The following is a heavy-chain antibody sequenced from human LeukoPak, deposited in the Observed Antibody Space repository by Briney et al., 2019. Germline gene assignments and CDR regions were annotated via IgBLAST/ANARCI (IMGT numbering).Heavy chain of an antibody. CDR2: ISYDGSNK. V-gene: IGHV3-30*18. CDR3: AKPLSIAAAGVGY. CDR1: GFTFSSYG. J-gene: IGHJ4*02. D-gene: IGHD6-13*01. Sequence: QSGGSLRLSCAASGFTFSSYGMHWVRQAPGEGLEWVAVISYDGSNKYYADSVKGRFTISRDNSKNTLYLQMNSLRAEDTAVYYCAKPLSIAAAGVGYWGQGTLVTVSS.